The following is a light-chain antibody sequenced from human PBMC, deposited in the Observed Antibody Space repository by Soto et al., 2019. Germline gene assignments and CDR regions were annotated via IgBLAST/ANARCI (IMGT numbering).Light chain of an antibody. Sequence: QSVLTQPASVSGSPGQSITISCSGTNSDIGAYDYVSWYQQHPGKPPKLMIYNVNNRPSGVSFRFSGSKSANTASLTISGLQTEDEADYYCLSHTTRRIYVFGGGTKLTVL. CDR2: NVN. V-gene: IGLV2-14*03. CDR3: LSHTTRRIYV. CDR1: NSDIGAYDY. J-gene: IGLJ2*01.